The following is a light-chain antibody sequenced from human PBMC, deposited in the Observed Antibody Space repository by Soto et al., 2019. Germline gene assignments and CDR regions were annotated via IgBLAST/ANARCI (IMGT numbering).Light chain of an antibody. Sequence: EIVMTQSPATLPLPPGERAALSSRPTQGINSELAWYQQKPGQPPRLLIYGASTRATGVPARFTGSESGSEFTLTISGLQSEDFAVYYCQQGHNWPLTFGQGTRLEI. CDR3: QQGHNWPLT. CDR2: GAS. V-gene: IGKV3-15*01. J-gene: IGKJ2*01. CDR1: QGINSE.